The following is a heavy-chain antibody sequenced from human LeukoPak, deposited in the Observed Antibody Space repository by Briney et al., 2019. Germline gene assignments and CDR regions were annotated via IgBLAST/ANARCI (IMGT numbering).Heavy chain of an antibody. CDR1: GGSISSSSYY. V-gene: IGHV4-39*07. J-gene: IGHJ6*03. Sequence: SETLSLTCTVSGGSISSSSYYWGWIRQPPGKGLECIGSMFHSGSTYYNPSLKSRVTISVDTSKNQFSLKLSSVTAADTAVYYCARGAGYSSSWYFNYYYYMDVWGKGTTVTVSS. D-gene: IGHD6-13*01. CDR2: MFHSGST. CDR3: ARGAGYSSSWYFNYYYYMDV.